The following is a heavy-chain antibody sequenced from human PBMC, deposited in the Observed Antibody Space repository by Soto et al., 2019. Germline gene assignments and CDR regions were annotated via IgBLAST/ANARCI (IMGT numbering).Heavy chain of an antibody. CDR1: GGTFSSYA. J-gene: IGHJ3*02. Sequence: QVQLVQSGAEVKKPGSSVKVSCKASGGTFSSYAISWVRQAPGQGLEWMGGIIPIFGTANYAQKFQGRVTITADESTSTAYKELSSLRSEDTAVYYCARVSEVPAAIGIAFDIWGQGTMVTVSS. D-gene: IGHD2-2*02. CDR2: IIPIFGTA. V-gene: IGHV1-69*01. CDR3: ARVSEVPAAIGIAFDI.